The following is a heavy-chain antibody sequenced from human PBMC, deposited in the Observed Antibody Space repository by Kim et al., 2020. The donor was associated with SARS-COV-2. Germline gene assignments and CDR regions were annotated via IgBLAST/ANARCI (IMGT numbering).Heavy chain of an antibody. D-gene: IGHD3-3*01. CDR3: ARDAIGAQGYFDY. V-gene: IGHV7-4-1*02. Sequence: ASVKVSCKTSGYTFTDHAISWVRQAPGQGLEWMGWINTHSGTPTFAQGFTGRFVFSLDTSGSTAYLQISSLKTEDTAVYYCARDAIGAQGYFDYWGQGTLVTVSS. CDR2: INTHSGTP. J-gene: IGHJ4*02. CDR1: GYTFTDHA.